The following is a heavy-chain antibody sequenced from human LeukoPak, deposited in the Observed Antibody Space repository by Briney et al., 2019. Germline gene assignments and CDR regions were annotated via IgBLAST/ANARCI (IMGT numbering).Heavy chain of an antibody. J-gene: IGHJ4*02. Sequence: GGSLRLSCAASGFILGNAWMSWVRQAPGKGLEYVSSISKSSALKYYSESVRGRFTISRDNAENSLYLDMSNLGAEDTAVYFCVRGDNRDQWGQGTLVTVSS. CDR2: ISKSSALK. CDR1: GFILGNAW. CDR3: VRGDNRDQ. D-gene: IGHD2-2*01. V-gene: IGHV3-21*01.